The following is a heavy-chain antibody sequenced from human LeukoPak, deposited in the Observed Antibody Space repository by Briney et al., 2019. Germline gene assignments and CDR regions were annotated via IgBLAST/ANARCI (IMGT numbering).Heavy chain of an antibody. CDR2: ISYDGSNK. CDR3: AKEEQLVRMVY. V-gene: IGHV3-30*18. Sequence: GGSLRLSCAASGFTFSSYGMHWVRQAPGKGLEWVAVISYDGSNKYYADSVKGRFTISRDNSKNTLYLQMNSLRAEDTAVYYCAKEEQLVRMVYWGQGTLVTVSS. CDR1: GFTFSSYG. D-gene: IGHD6-6*01. J-gene: IGHJ4*02.